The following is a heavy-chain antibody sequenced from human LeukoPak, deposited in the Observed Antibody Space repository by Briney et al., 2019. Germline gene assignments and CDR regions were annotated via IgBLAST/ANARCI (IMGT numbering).Heavy chain of an antibody. V-gene: IGHV3-30*09. J-gene: IGHJ4*01. CDR1: GFSLDNYP. CDR2: ISFDESNK. Sequence: PGRSLRLSCAASGFSLDNYPMHWVRQAPGKGLEWVAVISFDESNKYHADSVKGRFAISRDTSKNTLFLQMNSLRPDDTAVYYCARGALNHYADARFDYWGQEPWSPSRQ. CDR3: ARGALNHYADARFDY. D-gene: IGHD3-16*01.